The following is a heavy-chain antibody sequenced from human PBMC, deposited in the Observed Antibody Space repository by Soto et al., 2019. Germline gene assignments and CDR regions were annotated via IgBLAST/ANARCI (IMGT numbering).Heavy chain of an antibody. CDR1: GGSISSSNW. D-gene: IGHD3-10*01. Sequence: QVQLQESGPGLVKPSGTLSLTCAVSGGSISSSNWWSWVRQPPGKGLEWIGEIYHSGSTNYNPSLTSRVTISVDKSKNQFSLKLSSVTAADTAVYYCASFGPKRNMVRGVNIAYYYYGMDVWGQGTTVTVSS. CDR2: IYHSGST. V-gene: IGHV4-4*02. J-gene: IGHJ6*02. CDR3: ASFGPKRNMVRGVNIAYYYYGMDV.